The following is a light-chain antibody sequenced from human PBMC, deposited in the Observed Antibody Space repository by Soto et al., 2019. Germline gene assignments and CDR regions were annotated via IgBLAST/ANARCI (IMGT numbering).Light chain of an antibody. J-gene: IGKJ1*01. CDR3: QQYGSSPT. Sequence: EIVMTQSPATLSVSPGERATLSCRASQSVSILLAWYQQKPGQAPRLLIYGASSRATGIPDRLSGSGSGTDFTLTIRRLEPEDFAVYYCQQYGSSPTFGQGTKVDIK. V-gene: IGKV3-20*01. CDR1: QSVSIL. CDR2: GAS.